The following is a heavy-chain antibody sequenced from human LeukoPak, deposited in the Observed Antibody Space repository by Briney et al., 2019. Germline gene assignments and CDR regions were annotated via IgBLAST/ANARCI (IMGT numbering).Heavy chain of an antibody. J-gene: IGHJ3*01. CDR2: ISGSGGST. CDR1: GFTFSSYA. Sequence: PGGSLRLSCAASGFTFSSYAMSWVRQAPGKGLEWVSAISGSGGSTYYADSVKGRFTISRDNSKNTLYLQMNSLRAEDTAVYYCAKDFDFWSGNHAFDVWGQGTMVTVSS. D-gene: IGHD3-3*01. V-gene: IGHV3-23*01. CDR3: AKDFDFWSGNHAFDV.